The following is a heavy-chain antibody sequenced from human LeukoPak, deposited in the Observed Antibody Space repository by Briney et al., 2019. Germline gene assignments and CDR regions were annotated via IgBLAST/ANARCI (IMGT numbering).Heavy chain of an antibody. D-gene: IGHD3-3*01. V-gene: IGHV4-59*01. CDR2: IYYSGST. Sequence: SETLSLTCTVSGGSISSYYWSLIRQPPGKGLEWIGYIYYSGSTNYNPSLKSRVTISVDTSKNQFSLKLSSVTAADTAVYYCARGDDFWSGFPDYWGQGTLVTVSS. CDR1: GGSISSYY. J-gene: IGHJ4*02. CDR3: ARGDDFWSGFPDY.